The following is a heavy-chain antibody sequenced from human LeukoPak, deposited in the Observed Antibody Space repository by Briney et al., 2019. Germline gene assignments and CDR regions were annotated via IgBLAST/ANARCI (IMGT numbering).Heavy chain of an antibody. CDR1: VCTFSSYA. CDR3: ARGNYVDYYYYYMDV. CDR2: IIPIFGTA. D-gene: IGHD4-11*01. Sequence: SVNVSFKASVCTFSSYAISWVRQAPGQGLEWMGGIIPIFGTANYAQKFQGRVTITTDESTSTAYMELSSLRSEDTAVYYCARGNYVDYYYYYMDVWGKGTTVTVSS. V-gene: IGHV1-69*05. J-gene: IGHJ6*03.